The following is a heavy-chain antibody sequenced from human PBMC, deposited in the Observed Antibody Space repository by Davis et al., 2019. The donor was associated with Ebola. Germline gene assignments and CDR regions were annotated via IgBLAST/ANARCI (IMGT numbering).Heavy chain of an antibody. V-gene: IGHV3-66*01. J-gene: IGHJ4*02. CDR1: GFTVSSNY. CDR3: ARGWELPRIYFDY. CDR2: IYSGGST. D-gene: IGHD1-26*01. Sequence: GESLKISCAASGFTVSSNYMSWVRQAPGKGLEWVSVIYSGGSTYYADSVKGRFTISRDNSKNTLYLQVNSLRAEDTAVYYCARGWELPRIYFDYWGQGTLVTVSS.